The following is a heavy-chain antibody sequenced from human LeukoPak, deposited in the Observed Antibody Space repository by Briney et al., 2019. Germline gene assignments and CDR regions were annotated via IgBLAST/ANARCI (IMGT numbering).Heavy chain of an antibody. Sequence: GGSLRLSCAASGFTFSSYSTNWVRQAPGKGLEWVSSISSSSSYIYYADSVKGRFTISRDNAKNSLYLQMNSLRAEDTAVYYCARELYGSGSYYDYWGQGTLVTVSS. V-gene: IGHV3-21*01. CDR3: ARELYGSGSYYDY. CDR2: ISSSSSYI. CDR1: GFTFSSYS. D-gene: IGHD3-10*01. J-gene: IGHJ4*02.